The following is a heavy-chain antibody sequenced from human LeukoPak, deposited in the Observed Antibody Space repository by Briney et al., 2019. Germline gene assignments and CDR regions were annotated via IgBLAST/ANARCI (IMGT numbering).Heavy chain of an antibody. V-gene: IGHV5-51*01. CDR1: GYSFTSYW. Sequence: GESLKISCKGSGYSFTSYWIGWVRQMPGKGLEWMGIIYPGDSDTRYSPSFQGQVTISADKSISTAYLQWSSLKASDTAMYYCARLLNLCSSTSCFRTNWFDPWGQGTLVTVSS. J-gene: IGHJ5*02. CDR2: IYPGDSDT. D-gene: IGHD2-2*01. CDR3: ARLLNLCSSTSCFRTNWFDP.